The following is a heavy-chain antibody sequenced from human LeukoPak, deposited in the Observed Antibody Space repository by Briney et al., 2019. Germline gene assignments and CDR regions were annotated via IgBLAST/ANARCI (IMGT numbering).Heavy chain of an antibody. Sequence: SETLSLTCTVSGDSVSNGNYYWSWLRQPPGKALEWIGYIYYTGSTYYNPSLEGRVTISVDTSRNHFSVKLSSVTAADTAVYYCARSQNYYGSGDYWSQGTLVTVSS. CDR2: IYYTGST. J-gene: IGHJ4*02. CDR1: GDSVSNGNYY. CDR3: ARSQNYYGSGDY. V-gene: IGHV4-61*03. D-gene: IGHD3-10*01.